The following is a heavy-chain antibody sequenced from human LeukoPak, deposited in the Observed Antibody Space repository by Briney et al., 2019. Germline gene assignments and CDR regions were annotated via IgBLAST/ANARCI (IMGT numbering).Heavy chain of an antibody. D-gene: IGHD3-3*01. CDR2: IKTDGSIT. V-gene: IGHV3-74*01. CDR3: ARDNEWLLYDY. Sequence: PGGSLRLPCAASGFAFSTYSMHWVRQVPGKGLVWVSRIKTDGSITNYADFVEGRFIISRDDAKNTLYLQMHSLRADDTAVYYCARDNEWLLYDYWGQGTLVTVSS. CDR1: GFAFSTYS. J-gene: IGHJ4*02.